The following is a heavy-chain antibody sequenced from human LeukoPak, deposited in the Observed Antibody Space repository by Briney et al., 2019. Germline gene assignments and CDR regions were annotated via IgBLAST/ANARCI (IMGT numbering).Heavy chain of an antibody. V-gene: IGHV4-4*08. J-gene: IGHJ4*02. D-gene: IGHD4-11*01. CDR1: GGSISNYY. Sequence: SETLSLTCTVSGGSISNYYWSWIRQPPGKGLEWIGFIYNNENTNYNPSLKSRVTLSVDTSKNQFSLKVNSVTAADTAVYYCARDRLTVTTGPLFNWGQGTLVTVSS. CDR2: IYNNENT. CDR3: ARDRLTVTTGPLFN.